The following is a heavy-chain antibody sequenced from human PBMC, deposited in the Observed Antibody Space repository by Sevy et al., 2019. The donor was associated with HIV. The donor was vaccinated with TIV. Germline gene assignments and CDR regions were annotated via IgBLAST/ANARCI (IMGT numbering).Heavy chain of an antibody. V-gene: IGHV3-33*01. CDR3: ASYRGSYLDY. J-gene: IGHJ4*02. D-gene: IGHD3-10*01. Sequence: GGSLRLSCAASGFTFSSYGMHWVLQAPGKGLEWVAVIWYDGSNKYYADSVKGRFTISRDNSKNTLYLQMNSLRAEDTAVYYSASYRGSYLDYWGQGTLVTVSS. CDR1: GFTFSSYG. CDR2: IWYDGSNK.